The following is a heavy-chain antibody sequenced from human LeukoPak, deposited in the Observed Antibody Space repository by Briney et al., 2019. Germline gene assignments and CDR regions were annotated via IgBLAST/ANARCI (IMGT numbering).Heavy chain of an antibody. D-gene: IGHD2-21*01. J-gene: IGHJ6*03. CDR3: ARIKGQVIGVGVGYYYYMDV. V-gene: IGHV1-8*01. Sequence: ASVKVSCKASGYTFTSYDINWVRQATGQGLEWMGWMNPNSGNTGYAQKFQGRVTMTRNTSISTAYMELSSLRSEDTAVYYCARIKGQVIGVGVGYYYYMDVWGKGTTVTVSS. CDR2: MNPNSGNT. CDR1: GYTFTSYD.